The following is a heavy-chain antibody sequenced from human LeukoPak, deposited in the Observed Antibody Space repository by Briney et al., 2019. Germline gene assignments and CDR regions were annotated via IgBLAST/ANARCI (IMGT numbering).Heavy chain of an antibody. Sequence: PSETLSLTCTVSGGSISSYYWSWIRQPAGKGLEWIGRIYTSGSTNYNPSLKSRVTISVDKSKNQFSLKLSSVTAADTAVYYCARKNDYGDSYYMDVWGKGTTVTVSS. CDR3: ARKNDYGDSYYMDV. J-gene: IGHJ6*03. D-gene: IGHD4-17*01. CDR1: GGSISSYY. V-gene: IGHV4-4*07. CDR2: IYTSGST.